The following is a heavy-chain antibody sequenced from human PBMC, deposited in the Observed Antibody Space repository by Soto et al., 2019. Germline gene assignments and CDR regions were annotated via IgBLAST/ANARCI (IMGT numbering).Heavy chain of an antibody. D-gene: IGHD1-1*01. V-gene: IGHV1-18*01. CDR1: GYTFTTYG. Sequence: QVHLVQSGAEVKKPGASVKVSCKGSGYTFTTYGITWVRQAPGQGLEWMGWISAHNGNTTYAQKLQGRVTVTRDTSTSTAYMELRSLSPADPAVYYCARGRYGDYWGQGALVTVSS. CDR3: ARGRYGDY. J-gene: IGHJ4*02. CDR2: ISAHNGNT.